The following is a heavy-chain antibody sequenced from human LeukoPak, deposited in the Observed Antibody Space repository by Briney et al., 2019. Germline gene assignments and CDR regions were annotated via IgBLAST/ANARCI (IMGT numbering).Heavy chain of an antibody. CDR3: ARAHGSSGWYARNQKYYYYYYMDV. J-gene: IGHJ6*03. CDR1: GGSISSGSYY. D-gene: IGHD6-19*01. V-gene: IGHV4-61*02. Sequence: SETLSLTCTVSGGSISSGSYYWSWIRQPAGKGLEWIGRIYTSGSTNYNPSLKSRVTISVDTSKNQFSLKLSSVTAADTAVYYCARAHGSSGWYARNQKYYYYYYMDVWGKGTTVTVSS. CDR2: IYTSGST.